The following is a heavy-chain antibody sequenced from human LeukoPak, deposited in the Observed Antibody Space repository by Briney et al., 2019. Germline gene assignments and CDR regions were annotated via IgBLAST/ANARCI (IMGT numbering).Heavy chain of an antibody. CDR3: ARVNIGSGYSLDY. Sequence: PGGSLRLSCAVSGFIFRDNAMNWVRQAPGKGLEWVSSIFVSSSHTYYADSVKGRFTISRDNAKNSLYLQMNSLRVEDTAVYYCARVNIGSGYSLDYWGQGTLVTVSS. D-gene: IGHD2/OR15-2a*01. V-gene: IGHV3-21*03. CDR1: GFIFRDNA. CDR2: IFVSSSHT. J-gene: IGHJ4*02.